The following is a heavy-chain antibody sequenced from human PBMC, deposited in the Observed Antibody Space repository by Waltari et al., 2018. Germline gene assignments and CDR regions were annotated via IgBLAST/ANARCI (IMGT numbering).Heavy chain of an antibody. J-gene: IGHJ5*02. D-gene: IGHD2-2*01. CDR3: ARVALGKVPAAMGGFDP. CDR2: IIPIFGTA. Sequence: QVQLVQSGAEVKKPGSSVKVSCKASGGTFSSYAISWVRQAPGQGLEWMGGIIPIFGTANYAQKFQGRVTITTDESTSTAYMELSSLRSEDTAVYYCARVALGKVPAAMGGFDPWGQGTLVTVSS. V-gene: IGHV1-69*05. CDR1: GGTFSSYA.